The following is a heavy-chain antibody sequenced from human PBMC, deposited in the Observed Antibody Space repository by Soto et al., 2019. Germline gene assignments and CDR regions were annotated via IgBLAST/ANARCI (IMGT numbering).Heavy chain of an antibody. CDR1: GFTFSSYA. CDR2: VGGSGDAT. Sequence: GGSLRLSCAASGFTFSSYAMNWVRQAPGKALDWVSTVGGSGDATFYADSVKGRFTISRDSSKNTLYLQMNSLRAEDTAFFYFVKRGAESNGWGAFDIWGPGTMVTVSS. CDR3: VKRGAESNGWGAFDI. V-gene: IGHV3-23*01. J-gene: IGHJ3*02. D-gene: IGHD6-19*01.